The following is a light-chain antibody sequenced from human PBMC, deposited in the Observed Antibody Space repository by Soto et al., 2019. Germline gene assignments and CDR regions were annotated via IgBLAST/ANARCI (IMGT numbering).Light chain of an antibody. V-gene: IGKV3-20*01. J-gene: IGKJ5*01. CDR2: GAS. CDR1: QSVSSY. Sequence: EIVLTQSPGTLSLSPGERATLSCRASQSVSSYLAWYQQKPGQAPRLLIYGASSRATGIPDRFSGSGSGTDFTLTISRLEPEDFALYYCQQYVTSAITFGQGTRLEIK. CDR3: QQYVTSAIT.